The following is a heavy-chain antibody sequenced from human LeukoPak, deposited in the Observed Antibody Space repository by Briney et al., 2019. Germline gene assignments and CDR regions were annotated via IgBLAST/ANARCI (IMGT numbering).Heavy chain of an antibody. V-gene: IGHV3-21*01. CDR2: ISSSSSYI. CDR3: ARAPRGSYFGLDY. J-gene: IGHJ4*02. Sequence: GGSLRLFCAASGFTFSSYSMNWVRQAPGKGLEWVSSISSSSSYIYYADSVKGRFTISRDNAKNSLYLQMNSLRAEDTAVYYCARAPRGSYFGLDYWGQGTLVTVSS. D-gene: IGHD1-26*01. CDR1: GFTFSSYS.